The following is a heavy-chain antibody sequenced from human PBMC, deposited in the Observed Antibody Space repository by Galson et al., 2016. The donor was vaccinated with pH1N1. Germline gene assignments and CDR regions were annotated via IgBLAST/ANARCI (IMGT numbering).Heavy chain of an antibody. J-gene: IGHJ6*02. CDR3: ARAATVTPNYYYGMDV. V-gene: IGHV1-69*10. D-gene: IGHD4-17*01. Sequence: SVKVSCKASGGTFSNSAISWVRQAPGQGLEWMGGIIPILGTGNYAQKFQGRVTITADKSSSTAYMELNSLRSEDTALYDCARAATVTPNYYYGMDVWGQGTTVTVSS. CDR2: IIPILGTG. CDR1: GGTFSNSA.